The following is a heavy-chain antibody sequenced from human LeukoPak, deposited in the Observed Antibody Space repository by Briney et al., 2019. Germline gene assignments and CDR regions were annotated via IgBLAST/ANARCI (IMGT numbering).Heavy chain of an antibody. V-gene: IGHV3-23*01. CDR3: AGPPTTVTAFYYYYYYMDV. CDR1: GFTFSSYA. D-gene: IGHD4-17*01. CDR2: ISGSGGST. Sequence: PGGSLRLSCAASGFTFSSYAMSWVRQAPGKGLEWVSAISGSGGSTYYADSVKGRFTISRDNSKNTLYLQMNSLRAEDTAVYYCAGPPTTVTAFYYYYYYMDVWGKGTTVTVSS. J-gene: IGHJ6*03.